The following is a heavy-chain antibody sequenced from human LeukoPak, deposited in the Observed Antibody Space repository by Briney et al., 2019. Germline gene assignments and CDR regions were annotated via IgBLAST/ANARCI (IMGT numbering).Heavy chain of an antibody. CDR2: TDTSGNYI. CDR3: TKAPNRYYFDY. CDR1: GFTFSNYG. V-gene: IGHV3-21*04. Sequence: RGSLRLSCAASGFTFSNYGMNWVRQAPGKGLEWVSFTDTSGNYIYYGDSVKGRFTISRDNAKNLVFLQMDSLRAEDTAVYHCTKAPNRYYFDYWGLGTLVTVS. J-gene: IGHJ4*02. D-gene: IGHD1-14*01.